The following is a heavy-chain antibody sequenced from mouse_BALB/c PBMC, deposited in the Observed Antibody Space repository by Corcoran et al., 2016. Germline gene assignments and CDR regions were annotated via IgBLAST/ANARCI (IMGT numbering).Heavy chain of an antibody. J-gene: IGHJ2*01. Sequence: EVQLQQSGAELVKPGASVKLSCTASGFNIKDTYMHWVKQRPEQGLEWIGRIDPANGNTKYDPKFQGKATITADTSSNTAYLQLSSLTSEDTAVYYCARGHYYAYVDYWGQGTTLTVSS. CDR1: GFNIKDTY. V-gene: IGHV14-3*02. CDR3: ARGHYYAYVDY. CDR2: IDPANGNT. D-gene: IGHD1-2*01.